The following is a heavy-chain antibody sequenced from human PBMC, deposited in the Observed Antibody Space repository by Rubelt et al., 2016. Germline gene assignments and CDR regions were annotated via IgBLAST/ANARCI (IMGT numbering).Heavy chain of an antibody. D-gene: IGHD2-15*01. V-gene: IGHV1-2*02. CDR2: INHNSGGA. J-gene: IGHJ4*02. CDR1: GGTFSRYS. CDR3: VRDGSLDY. Sequence: QVQLVQSGAEVKKPGSSVKVSCKASGGTFSRYSISWVRQAPGQGLAWMGWINHNSGGANYAQKYHGRVTMTRDTSNRTAYMELSRLRSDDTAVYYCVRDGSLDYWGQGTLVTVSS.